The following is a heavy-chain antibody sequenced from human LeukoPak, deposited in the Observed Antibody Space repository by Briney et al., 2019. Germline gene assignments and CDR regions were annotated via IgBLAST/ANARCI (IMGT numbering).Heavy chain of an antibody. Sequence: ASVTVSFTASGYTFIDYYVHWVRQAPGQGLEWMGWINPNAGGTNYSQKFQGRVTMSWDTSITTTYMELSRLTSDDTAVYYCARAHTTGWYWGQGTQVTVSS. CDR2: INPNAGGT. D-gene: IGHD6-19*01. CDR3: ARAHTTGWY. V-gene: IGHV1-2*02. CDR1: GYTFIDYY. J-gene: IGHJ4*02.